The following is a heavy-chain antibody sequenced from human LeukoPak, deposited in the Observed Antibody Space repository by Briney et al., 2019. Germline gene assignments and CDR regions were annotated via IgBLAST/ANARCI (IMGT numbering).Heavy chain of an antibody. CDR2: ISDSGSNT. D-gene: IGHD3-10*01. Sequence: TGGSLRLSCAASGFTFSSHAMNWVRQAPGKGLEWVSAISDSGSNTYYADSVTGRFTISRDKSKNTLYLQMNSLRAEDTAIYYCAKGRHYYGSGSYLDSWGQGTLVTVSS. V-gene: IGHV3-23*01. J-gene: IGHJ4*02. CDR3: AKGRHYYGSGSYLDS. CDR1: GFTFSSHA.